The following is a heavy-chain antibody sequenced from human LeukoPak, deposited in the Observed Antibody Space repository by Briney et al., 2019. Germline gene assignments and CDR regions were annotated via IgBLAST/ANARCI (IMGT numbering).Heavy chain of an antibody. CDR3: ARGGIVAIPPEYMDV. CDR2: ISGSGGST. CDR1: GFTFSSYA. V-gene: IGHV3-23*01. Sequence: GGSLRLSCAASGFTFSSYAMSWVRQAPGKGLEWVSAISGSGGSTYYADSVKGRFTISRDNSKNTLYLQMNSLRAEDTAVYYCARGGIVAIPPEYMDVWGKGTTVTVSS. D-gene: IGHD5-12*01. J-gene: IGHJ6*03.